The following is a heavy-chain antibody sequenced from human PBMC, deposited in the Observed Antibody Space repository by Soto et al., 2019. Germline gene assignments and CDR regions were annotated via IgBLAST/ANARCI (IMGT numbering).Heavy chain of an antibody. CDR1: GGTFSSYT. J-gene: IGHJ4*02. CDR2: IIPILGIA. V-gene: IGHV1-69*02. CDR3: ARLLWFGDHSHNLIAD. D-gene: IGHD3-10*01. Sequence: GASVKVSCKASGGTFSSYTISWVRQAPGQGLEWMGRIIPILGIANYAQKFQGRVTITADKSTSTAYMELRSLRSDDTAVYYCARLLWFGDHSHNLIADWGQGTLVTVSS.